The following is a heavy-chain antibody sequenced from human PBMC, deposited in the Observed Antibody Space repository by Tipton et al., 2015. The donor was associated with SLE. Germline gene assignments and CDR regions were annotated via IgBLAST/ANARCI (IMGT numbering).Heavy chain of an antibody. J-gene: IGHJ4*02. D-gene: IGHD2-2*01. V-gene: IGHV4-4*07. Sequence: LRLSCTVSGGAISEYYWGWIRQPAGKGLEWIGRIYTGGNTKYNPSLESRVTLSADASKAQFSLKLTSVTAADTAVYYCVVCSPSSCAYFDYWGQGRLVTVSS. CDR1: GGAISEYY. CDR3: VVCSPSSCAYFDY. CDR2: IYTGGNT.